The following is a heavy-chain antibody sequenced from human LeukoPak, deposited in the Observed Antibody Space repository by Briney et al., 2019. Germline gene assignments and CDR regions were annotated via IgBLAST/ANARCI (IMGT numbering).Heavy chain of an antibody. CDR2: LSISTTNT. J-gene: IGHJ6*04. Sequence: GGSLRLSCAASAFTCSDYYMSWIRHAQGQGLEWVSFLSISTTNTNYADSEKGRFTISIDNDKNSLYLQMNSLRAEDTAVYYCARGDYDILTGYPYGYYYYGMDVWGKGTTVTVSS. CDR3: ARGDYDILTGYPYGYYYYGMDV. CDR1: AFTCSDYY. D-gene: IGHD3-9*01. V-gene: IGHV3-11*06.